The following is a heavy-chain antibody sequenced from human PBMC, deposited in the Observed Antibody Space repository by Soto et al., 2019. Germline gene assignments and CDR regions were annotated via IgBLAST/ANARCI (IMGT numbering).Heavy chain of an antibody. CDR2: IKSKTDGGTT. CDR3: TTDRAGYCSGGSCYYPFDY. CDR1: SVSNAW. V-gene: IGHV3-15*07. D-gene: IGHD2-15*01. J-gene: IGHJ4*02. Sequence: SVSNAWMNLVRQAPGKGLEWVGRIKSKTDGGTTDYAAPVQGRFTISRDDSKNTLYLQMNSLKTEDTAVYYCTTDRAGYCSGGSCYYPFDYWGQGTLVTVSS.